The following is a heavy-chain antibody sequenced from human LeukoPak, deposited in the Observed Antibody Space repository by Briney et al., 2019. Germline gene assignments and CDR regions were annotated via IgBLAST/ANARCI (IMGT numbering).Heavy chain of an antibody. Sequence: GASVKVSCKASGYTFTSYGISWARQAPGQGLEWMGWISAYNGNTNYAQKLQGRVTMTTDTSTSTAYMELRSLRSDDTAVYYCARGYYDSSGYYYVREYYFDYWGQGTLVTVSS. CDR2: ISAYNGNT. CDR3: ARGYYDSSGYYYVREYYFDY. CDR1: GYTFTSYG. D-gene: IGHD3-22*01. V-gene: IGHV1-18*01. J-gene: IGHJ4*02.